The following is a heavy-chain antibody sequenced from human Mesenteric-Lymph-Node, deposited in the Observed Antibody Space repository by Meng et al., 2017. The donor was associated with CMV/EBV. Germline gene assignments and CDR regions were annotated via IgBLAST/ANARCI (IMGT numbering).Heavy chain of an antibody. CDR3: ARDYDSMNYGMDV. Sequence: ASVKVSCKASGYTFTSYAMHWVSQAPGQRLEWMGWSNAGNGNTKYSQEFQGRVTITRDTSASTAYMELSSLRSEDMAVYYCARDYDSMNYGMDVWGQGTAVTVSS. J-gene: IGHJ6*02. V-gene: IGHV1-3*02. D-gene: IGHD3-22*01. CDR2: SNAGNGNT. CDR1: GYTFTSYA.